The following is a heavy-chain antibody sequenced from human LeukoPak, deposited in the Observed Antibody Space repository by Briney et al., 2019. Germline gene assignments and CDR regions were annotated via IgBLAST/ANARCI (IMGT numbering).Heavy chain of an antibody. Sequence: GGSLRLSCAASGFTFSSYGMHWVRQAPGKGLEWVAVISYDGSNKYYADSVKGRFTISRDNAKNSLYLQMNSLRAEDTAVYYCARVSLQNIVVVPAAQTYYYYHYYMDVWGKGTTVTVSS. J-gene: IGHJ6*03. CDR2: ISYDGSNK. D-gene: IGHD2-2*01. CDR1: GFTFSSYG. V-gene: IGHV3-30*03. CDR3: ARVSLQNIVVVPAAQTYYYYHYYMDV.